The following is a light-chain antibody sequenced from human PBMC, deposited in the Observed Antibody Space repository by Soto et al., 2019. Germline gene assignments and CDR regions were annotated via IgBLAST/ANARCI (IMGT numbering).Light chain of an antibody. J-gene: IGKJ2*01. CDR2: SAS. CDR3: QQSSSTPHT. CDR1: QTINNY. Sequence: DIQMTQSPSSLSASLGDRVTITCRASQTINNYLHWYQQRPGEAPKLLIYSASNLQTGVPPRFSGSGSGTHFTLTISSLQPEDFATYYCQQSSSTPHTFVQGTIVEIK. V-gene: IGKV1-39*01.